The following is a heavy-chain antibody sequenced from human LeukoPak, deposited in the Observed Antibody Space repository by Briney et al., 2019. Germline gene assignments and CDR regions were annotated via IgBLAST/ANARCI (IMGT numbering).Heavy chain of an antibody. CDR3: AKDRSSIGVAGLDY. Sequence: GSLRLSCAASEFTVSSNYMSWVRQAPGKGLEWVSVIYSGGSTYYADSVKGRFTISRDNSKNTLYLQMNSLRAEDTAVYYCAKDRSSIGVAGLDYWGQGTLATVSS. D-gene: IGHD6-19*01. V-gene: IGHV3-66*01. CDR1: EFTVSSNY. CDR2: IYSGGST. J-gene: IGHJ4*02.